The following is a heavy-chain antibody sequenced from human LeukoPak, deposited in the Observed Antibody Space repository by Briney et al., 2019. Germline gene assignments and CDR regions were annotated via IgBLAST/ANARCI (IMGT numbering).Heavy chain of an antibody. CDR2: INWNSDSI. J-gene: IGHJ6*04. CDR1: GFTFSTYW. Sequence: GGSLRLSCAASGFTFSTYWMHWVRQAPGKGLVWVSRINWNSDSIGYADSVKGRFTISRDNAKNSLYLQMNSLRAEDTAVYYCAELGITMIGGVWGKGTTVTISS. CDR3: AELGITMIGGV. D-gene: IGHD3-10*02. V-gene: IGHV3-74*01.